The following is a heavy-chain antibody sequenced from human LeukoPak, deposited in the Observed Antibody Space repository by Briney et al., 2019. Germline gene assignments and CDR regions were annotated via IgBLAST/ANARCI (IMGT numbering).Heavy chain of an antibody. V-gene: IGHV3-7*03. Sequence: GGSLRLSCTASGFTFRNYWMSWVRQAPGKGLEWVADIKHDGSEKHYVDSVKGRFTISRDNTKNSLFLQMNSLRVEDTAVYYCGRDKARGDFLVDYWGQGILVTVSS. CDR3: GRDKARGDFLVDY. D-gene: IGHD3/OR15-3a*01. CDR2: IKHDGSEK. CDR1: GFTFRNYW. J-gene: IGHJ4*02.